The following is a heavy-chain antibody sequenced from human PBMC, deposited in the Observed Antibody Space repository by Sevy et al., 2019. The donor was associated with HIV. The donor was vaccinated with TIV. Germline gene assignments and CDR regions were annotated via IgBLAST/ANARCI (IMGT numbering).Heavy chain of an antibody. Sequence: GGSLRLSCAASGFTFSDYYMSWIRQAPGKGLEWVSYISSSGSTIYYADSVKGRFTISRDNAKNSLYLQMNSLRAEDTAVYYCARARSMGGRTSVAEFDYWGQGTLVTVSS. CDR1: GFTFSDYY. J-gene: IGHJ4*02. V-gene: IGHV3-11*04. CDR3: ARARSMGGRTSVAEFDY. CDR2: ISSSGSTI. D-gene: IGHD6-19*01.